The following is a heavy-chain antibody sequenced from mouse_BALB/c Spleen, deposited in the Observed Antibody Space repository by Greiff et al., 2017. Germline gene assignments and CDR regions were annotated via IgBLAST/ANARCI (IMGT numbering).Heavy chain of an antibody. Sequence: EVQVVESGPGLVKPSQSLSLTCSVTGYSITSGYYWNWIRQFPGNKLEWMGYISYDGSNNYNPSLKNRISITRDTSKNQFFLKLNSVTTEDTATYYCARALLFYAMDYWGQGTSVTVSS. CDR2: ISYDGSN. CDR3: ARALLFYAMDY. CDR1: GYSITSGYY. V-gene: IGHV3-6*02. D-gene: IGHD1-2*01. J-gene: IGHJ4*01.